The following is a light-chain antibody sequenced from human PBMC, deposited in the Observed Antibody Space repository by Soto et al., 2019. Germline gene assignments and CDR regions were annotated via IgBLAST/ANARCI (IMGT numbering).Light chain of an antibody. CDR2: AAS. CDR3: QKYNSAPYT. CDR1: QGISNY. V-gene: IGKV1-27*01. Sequence: DIQMTQSPSSLSASVGDSVTITCRASQGISNYLDWYQQKPGKVTKLLIYAASTLQSVVPSRFSGSGSGTDFTLTLSSLQPDDGATYDCQKYNSAPYTFGQGTKLDI. J-gene: IGKJ2*01.